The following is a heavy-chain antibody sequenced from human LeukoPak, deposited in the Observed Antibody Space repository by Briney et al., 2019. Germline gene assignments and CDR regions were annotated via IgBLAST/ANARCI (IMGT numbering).Heavy chain of an antibody. V-gene: IGHV3-7*01. CDR1: GFTFSSYW. CDR2: IKQDGSEK. CDR3: ARDQDSSGWYYAFDI. J-gene: IGHJ3*02. D-gene: IGHD6-19*01. Sequence: GGSLRLSCAASGFTFSSYWMSWVRQAPGKGLEWVANIKQDGSEKYYVDCVKGRFTISRDNAKNSLYLQMNSLRAEDTAVYYCARDQDSSGWYYAFDIWGQGTMVTVSS.